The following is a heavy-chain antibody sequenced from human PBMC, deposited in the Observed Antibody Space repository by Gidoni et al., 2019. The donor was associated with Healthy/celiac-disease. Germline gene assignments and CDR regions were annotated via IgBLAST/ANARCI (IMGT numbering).Heavy chain of an antibody. CDR2: INHSGST. V-gene: IGHV4-34*01. CDR3: AREWGPYSSSWYFDY. Sequence: QVQLQQWGAGLLKPSETLSLTCAVYGGSFSGYYWSWVRQPPGKGLEWIGEINHSGSTKYNPSLKSRGTISVDTSKNQFSLKLSSVTAADTAVYYCAREWGPYSSSWYFDYWGQGTLVTVSS. CDR1: GGSFSGYY. D-gene: IGHD6-13*01. J-gene: IGHJ4*02.